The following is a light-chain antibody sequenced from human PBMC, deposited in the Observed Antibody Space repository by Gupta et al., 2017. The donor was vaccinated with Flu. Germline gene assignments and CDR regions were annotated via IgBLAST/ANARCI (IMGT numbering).Light chain of an antibody. CDR1: SSDVGRYNY. CDR2: AVS. Sequence: SCTGTSSDVGRYNYVAWYQHRPVKSPKLVLSAVSRRPAGVSARVSGSKSGNTPSLTIPGLQPEDEGASSCSSSTSAITPVFGGRTKLTVL. CDR3: SSSTSAITPV. V-gene: IGLV2-14*01. J-gene: IGLJ2*01.